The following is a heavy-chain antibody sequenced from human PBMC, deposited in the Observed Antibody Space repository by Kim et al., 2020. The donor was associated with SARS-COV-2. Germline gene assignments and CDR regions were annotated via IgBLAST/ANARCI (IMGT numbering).Heavy chain of an antibody. CDR1: GGSISSSSYY. V-gene: IGHV4-39*01. CDR2: IYYSGST. Sequence: SETLSLTCTVSGGSISSSSYYWGWIRQPPGKGLEWIGSIYYSGSTYYNPSLKSRVTISVDTSKNQFSLKLSSVTAADTAVYYCARHMSDSSYVYGYYFDYWGQGTLVTVSS. D-gene: IGHD3-22*01. J-gene: IGHJ4*02. CDR3: ARHMSDSSYVYGYYFDY.